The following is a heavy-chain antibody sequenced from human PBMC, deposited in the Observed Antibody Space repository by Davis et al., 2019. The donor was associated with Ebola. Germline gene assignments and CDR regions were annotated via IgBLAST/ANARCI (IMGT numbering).Heavy chain of an antibody. J-gene: IGHJ6*04. D-gene: IGHD5-18*01. CDR1: GDSVSSAG. CDR2: TYYNSKWYN. V-gene: IGHV6-1*01. CDR3: ARGWLRGGMDV. Sequence: LRLSCAISGDSVSSAGWNWIRQSPSRGLEWLGRTYYNSKWYNDYASSVKSRITINPDTSKNQFSLPLNSVTPEDTALYYCARGWLRGGMDVWGEGTTVIVAS.